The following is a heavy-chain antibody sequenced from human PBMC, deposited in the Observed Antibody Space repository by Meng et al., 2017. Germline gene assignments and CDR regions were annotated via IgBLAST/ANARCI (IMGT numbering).Heavy chain of an antibody. J-gene: IGHJ4*02. CDR1: GFTFSSYS. Sequence: GESLKISCAASGFTFSSYSMNWVRQAPGKGLEWVSSISSSSSYIYYADPVKGRFTISRDNAKNSLYLQMNSLRAEDTAVYYCAINYYDSSGYSDYWGQGTPVTVSS. V-gene: IGHV3-21*01. CDR3: AINYYDSSGYSDY. D-gene: IGHD3-22*01. CDR2: ISSSSSYI.